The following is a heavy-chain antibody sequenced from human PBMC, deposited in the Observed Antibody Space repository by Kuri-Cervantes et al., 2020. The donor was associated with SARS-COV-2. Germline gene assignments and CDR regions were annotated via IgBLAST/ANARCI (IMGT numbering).Heavy chain of an antibody. CDR3: ARQKEDDDFWSGPNWFDT. D-gene: IGHD3-3*01. Sequence: GSLRLSCAYYGESFSGYYWNWVRQPPGKGLEWIGEVNHSGSTNYSSSLKSRVTMSVDTSTKQFSLNLNSVTAADTAVYYCARQKEDDDFWSGPNWFDTWGQGILVTVSS. V-gene: IGHV4-34*01. CDR2: VNHSGST. CDR1: GESFSGYY. J-gene: IGHJ5*02.